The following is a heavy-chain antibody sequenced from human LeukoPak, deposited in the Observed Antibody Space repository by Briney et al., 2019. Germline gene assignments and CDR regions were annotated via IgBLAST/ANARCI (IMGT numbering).Heavy chain of an antibody. CDR1: GGSFSGYY. J-gene: IGHJ6*02. V-gene: IGHV4-34*01. CDR2: INHSGST. D-gene: IGHD3-16*02. CDR3: ARVAYDYVWGSYRSYYYYGMDV. Sequence: SETLSLTCAVYGGSFSGYYWSWIRQPPGKGLEWIGEINHSGSTNYNPSLKSRVTISVDTSRNQFTLKLSSVTAADTAVYYCARVAYDYVWGSYRSYYYYGMDVWGQGTTVTVSS.